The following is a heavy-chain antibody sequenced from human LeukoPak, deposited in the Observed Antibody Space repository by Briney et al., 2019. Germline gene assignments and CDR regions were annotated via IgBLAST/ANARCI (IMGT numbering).Heavy chain of an antibody. V-gene: IGHV3-20*04. Sequence: GGSLRLSCAASGFTFSSYAMSWVRQAPEMGLEWVSGINWNGNTAAYADSVKGRFTIYRDNANNSIHLELKKLRTEDTALYYCATTVGDYWGQGTLVIVSS. CDR2: INWNGNTA. CDR1: GFTFSSYA. CDR3: ATTVGDY. J-gene: IGHJ4*02. D-gene: IGHD4-23*01.